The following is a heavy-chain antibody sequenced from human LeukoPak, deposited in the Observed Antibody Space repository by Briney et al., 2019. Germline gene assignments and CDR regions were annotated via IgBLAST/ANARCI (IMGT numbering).Heavy chain of an antibody. CDR2: IWYDGSNK. Sequence: GRSLGLSCAASGFTFSSYGMHWVRQAPGKGLEWVAVIWYDGSNKYYADSVKGRFTISRDNSKNTLYLQMNSLRAEDTAVYYCARGASGWYLLFDWWGEGTLVSVSS. CDR1: GFTFSSYG. D-gene: IGHD6-19*01. J-gene: IGHJ4*02. V-gene: IGHV3-33*01. CDR3: ARGASGWYLLFDW.